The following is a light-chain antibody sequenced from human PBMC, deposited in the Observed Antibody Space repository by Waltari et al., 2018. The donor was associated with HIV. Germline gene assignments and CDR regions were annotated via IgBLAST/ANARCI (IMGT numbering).Light chain of an antibody. CDR1: DIDIGNYNL. V-gene: IGLV2-23*02. CDR3: LTYVSKTSTWQ. CDR2: DVS. Sequence: QSALTQPASVSGNPGQSVTITCTGTDIDIGNYNLVSWFQQHPGKAPKLLIYDVSKRPSGFSSRFSGSKSGYFASLTISWLLTEDESSYYCLTYVSKTSTWQFGGGTYLTV. J-gene: IGLJ3*02.